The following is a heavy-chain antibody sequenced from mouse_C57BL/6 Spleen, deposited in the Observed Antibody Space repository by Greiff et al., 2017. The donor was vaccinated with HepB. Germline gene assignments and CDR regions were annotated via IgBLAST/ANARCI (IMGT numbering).Heavy chain of an antibody. CDR3: TRSWDY. V-gene: IGHV1-15*01. Sequence: VQLQQSGAELVRPGASVTLSCKASGYTFTDYEMHWVKQTPVHGLEWIGAIDPETGGTAYNQKFKGKAILTADTSSSTAYMELRSLTSEDSAVYYCTRSWDYWGQGTTLTVSS. CDR1: GYTFTDYE. J-gene: IGHJ2*01. CDR2: IDPETGGT.